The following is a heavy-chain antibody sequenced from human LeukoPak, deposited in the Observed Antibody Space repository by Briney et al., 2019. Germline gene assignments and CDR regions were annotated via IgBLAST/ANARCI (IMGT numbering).Heavy chain of an antibody. CDR2: IYSSGST. CDR3: ARWADKSSSSSRVAFDI. D-gene: IGHD6-6*01. Sequence: PSETLSLTCTVSGGSISSYYWSWIRQPAGKGLEWIGRIYSSGSTNYNPSLKGRVTTSVDTSKNQFSLKLSSVTAADTAVYYCARWADKSSSSSRVAFDIWGQGTLVTVSS. V-gene: IGHV4-4*07. CDR1: GGSISSYY. J-gene: IGHJ3*02.